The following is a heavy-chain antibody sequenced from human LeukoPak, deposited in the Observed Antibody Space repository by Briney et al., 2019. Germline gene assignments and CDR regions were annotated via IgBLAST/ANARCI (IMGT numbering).Heavy chain of an antibody. CDR1: GYTFTNYA. D-gene: IGHD3-16*02. J-gene: IGHJ4*02. CDR3: ARAIMHLGELSLPSY. CDR2: INPNSGNP. V-gene: IGHV7-4-1*02. Sequence: ASVKVSCKTSGYTFTNYAMNWVRQAPGQGLEWMGWINPNSGNPAYAQGFTGRFVFSLDTSVSTAYLQISSLEAEDTAVYYCARAIMHLGELSLPSYWGQGTLVTVSS.